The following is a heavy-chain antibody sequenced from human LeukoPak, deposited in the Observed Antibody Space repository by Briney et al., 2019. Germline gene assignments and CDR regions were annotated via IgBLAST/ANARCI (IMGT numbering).Heavy chain of an antibody. Sequence: PGGSLRLSCAASGFTFSSYAMSWVRQAPGKGLEWVSAISGSGGSTYYADSVKGRFTISRDNSKNTLYLQMNSLRAEDTAVYYCARDLGSSWYTPFDYWGQGTLVTVSS. D-gene: IGHD6-13*01. CDR1: GFTFSSYA. CDR2: ISGSGGST. CDR3: ARDLGSSWYTPFDY. V-gene: IGHV3-23*01. J-gene: IGHJ4*02.